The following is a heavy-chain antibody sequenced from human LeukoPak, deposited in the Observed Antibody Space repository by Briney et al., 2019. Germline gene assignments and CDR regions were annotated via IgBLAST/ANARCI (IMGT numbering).Heavy chain of an antibody. V-gene: IGHV4-59*08. CDR3: ARQGGGFWYFDL. CDR2: MYYSGST. D-gene: IGHD6-25*01. CDR1: GGSISSYY. Sequence: PSETLSLTCTVSGGSISSYYWSWIRQPPGKGLEWIGYMYYSGSTNYNPSLKSRVTISVDTSKNQCSLKLSSVTAADTAVYYCARQGGGFWYFDLWGRGTLVTVSS. J-gene: IGHJ2*01.